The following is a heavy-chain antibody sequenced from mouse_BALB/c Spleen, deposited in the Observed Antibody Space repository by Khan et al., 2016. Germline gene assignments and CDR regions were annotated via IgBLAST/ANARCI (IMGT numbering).Heavy chain of an antibody. D-gene: IGHD6-1*01. CDR2: VNPNNGGT. V-gene: IGHV1-26*01. J-gene: IGHJ2*01. CDR1: GFSFTGYY. CDR3: EWTCRQPDRFDY. Sequence: VQLQQSGPDLVKPGASVKISCKASGFSFTGYYMHWVKQSHGKSLEWIGRVNPNNGGTSYNQKFRGKAILTVAKSSSTAYMELRSLTSEDSAGNCCEWTCRQPDRFDYCGEGTTLSVSS.